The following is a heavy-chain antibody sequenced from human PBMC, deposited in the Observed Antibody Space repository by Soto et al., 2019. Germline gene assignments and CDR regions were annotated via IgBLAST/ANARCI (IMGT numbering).Heavy chain of an antibody. D-gene: IGHD6-13*01. V-gene: IGHV1-69*12. CDR3: ARGGAAAGTGYYYYYYGMDV. CDR2: IIPIFGTA. J-gene: IGHJ6*02. CDR1: GGTFSSYA. Sequence: QVQLVQSGAEVKKPGSSVKVSCKASGGTFSSYAISWVRQAPGQGLEWMGGIIPIFGTANYAQKFQGRVTITADESXXTXYXXLSSLRSEDTAVYYCARGGAAAGTGYYYYYYGMDVWGQGTTVTVSS.